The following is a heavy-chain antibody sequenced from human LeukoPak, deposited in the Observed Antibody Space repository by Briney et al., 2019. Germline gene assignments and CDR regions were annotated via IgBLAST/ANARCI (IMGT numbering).Heavy chain of an antibody. Sequence: PGGSLRLSCAASGFTFSRFWMHWVRQAPGKGLVWVSRINGDGSSTNYADSVKGRFTISRDNAKNTLFLQMNGLRAEDTAVYYCARDPGAAAGDYWGQGALVTVSS. V-gene: IGHV3-74*01. CDR1: GFTFSRFW. D-gene: IGHD6-13*01. J-gene: IGHJ4*02. CDR2: INGDGSST. CDR3: ARDPGAAAGDY.